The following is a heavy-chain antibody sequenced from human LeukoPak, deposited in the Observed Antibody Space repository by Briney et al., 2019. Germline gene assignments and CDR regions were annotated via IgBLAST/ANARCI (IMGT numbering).Heavy chain of an antibody. D-gene: IGHD2-21*02. J-gene: IGHJ4*02. CDR2: ISGSGGST. Sequence: GGSLRLSCAASGFTFSSYGMSWVRQAPGKGLEWVSAISGSGGSTYYADSVKGRFTISRDNSKNTLYLQMNSLRADDTAVYYCAKGGDICGGDCYPTHFDYRGQGTLVTVSS. CDR1: GFTFSSYG. V-gene: IGHV3-23*01. CDR3: AKGGDICGGDCYPTHFDY.